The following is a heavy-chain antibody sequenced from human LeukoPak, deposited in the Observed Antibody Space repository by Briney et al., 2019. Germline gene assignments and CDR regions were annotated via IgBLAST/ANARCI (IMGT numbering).Heavy chain of an antibody. CDR2: IYTSGST. V-gene: IGHV4-61*02. CDR3: ARGKRLVGAAGGAFDI. Sequence: PSETLSLTCTVSGGSISSGSYYWSWIRQPAGKGLEWIGRIYTSGSTNYNPSLKSRVTISVDTSKNQFSLKLSSVTAADTAVYYCARGKRLVGAAGGAFDIWGQGTMVTVSS. D-gene: IGHD1-26*01. J-gene: IGHJ3*02. CDR1: GGSISSGSYY.